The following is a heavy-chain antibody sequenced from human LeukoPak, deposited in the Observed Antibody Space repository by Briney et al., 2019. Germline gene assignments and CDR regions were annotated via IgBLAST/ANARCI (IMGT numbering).Heavy chain of an antibody. CDR1: GFTFSSYT. CDR3: ARDHAYAFDI. D-gene: IGHD2-2*01. Sequence: GGSLRLSCAASGFTFSSYTMNCVRQAPGKGLEWVSIISSGSSYIHYADSVKGRFTISRDNAKNSLYLQMNSLRAEDTAVYYCARDHAYAFDIWGQGTLVTVSS. CDR2: ISSGSSYI. V-gene: IGHV3-21*01. J-gene: IGHJ3*02.